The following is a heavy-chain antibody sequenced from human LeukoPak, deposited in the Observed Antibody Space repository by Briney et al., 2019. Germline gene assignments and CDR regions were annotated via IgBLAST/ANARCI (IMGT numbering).Heavy chain of an antibody. V-gene: IGHV3-21*01. CDR1: GFTFSSYS. Sequence: PGGSLRLSCAASGFTFSSYSMNWVRQARGKGLEWVSSISSSSSYIYYADSVKGRFTISRDNAKNSLYQQMNSLRAEDTAVYYCARELPGSSTYLQHWGQGTLVTVSS. CDR3: ARELPGSSTYLQH. J-gene: IGHJ1*01. D-gene: IGHD2-2*01. CDR2: ISSSSSYI.